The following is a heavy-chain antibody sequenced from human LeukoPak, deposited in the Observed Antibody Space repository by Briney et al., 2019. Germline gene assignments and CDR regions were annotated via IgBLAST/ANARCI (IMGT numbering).Heavy chain of an antibody. V-gene: IGHV3-21*01. CDR1: GFTFSRYT. CDR3: ARNTWFGEGIDAFDI. J-gene: IGHJ3*02. Sequence: GGSLRLSCAASGFTFSRYTMKWVRQAPGKGLEWVSSISSRSSYIYYADSVKRRFTISRDNAESSLYLQMNSLRAEDTAVYYCARNTWFGEGIDAFDIWGQGTMVTVSS. D-gene: IGHD3-10*01. CDR2: ISSRSSYI.